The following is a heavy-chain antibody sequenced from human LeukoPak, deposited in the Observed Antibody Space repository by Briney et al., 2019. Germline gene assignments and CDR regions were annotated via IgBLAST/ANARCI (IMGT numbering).Heavy chain of an antibody. D-gene: IGHD3-22*01. CDR2: INPSGGST. J-gene: IGHJ4*02. CDR3: ARVSRDYYDSSGYYKLLDY. CDR1: GYTFTSYY. V-gene: IGHV1-46*01. Sequence: WASVKVSCNASGYTFTSYYMHWVRQAPGQGLEWMGIINPSGGSTSYAQKFQGRVTMTRDTSTSTVYMELSSLRSEDTAVYYCARVSRDYYDSSGYYKLLDYWGQGTLVTVSS.